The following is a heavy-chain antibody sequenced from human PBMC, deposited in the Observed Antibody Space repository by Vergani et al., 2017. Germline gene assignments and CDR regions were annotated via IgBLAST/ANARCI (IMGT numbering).Heavy chain of an antibody. D-gene: IGHD2-8*01. CDR2: FDPEDGET. V-gene: IGHV1-24*01. Sequence: QVQLVQSGAEVKKPGASVKVSCKVSGYTLTELSMHWVRQAPGKGLEWMGGFDPEDGETIYAQKFQGRVTMTRDTSISTAYMELSRLRSDDTAVYYCARDRMMLSLAHYYYYYMDVWGKGTTVTVSS. CDR3: ARDRMMLSLAHYYYYYMDV. J-gene: IGHJ6*03. CDR1: GYTLTELS.